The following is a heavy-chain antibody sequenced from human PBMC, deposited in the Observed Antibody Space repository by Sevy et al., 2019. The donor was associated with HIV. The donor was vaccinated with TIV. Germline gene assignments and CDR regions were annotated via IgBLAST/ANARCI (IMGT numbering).Heavy chain of an antibody. CDR1: GTPFSTSG. D-gene: IGHD6-25*01. CDR3: AKQGNDGGWQRLVS. J-gene: IGHJ4*02. Sequence: GGSLRLSCAASGTPFSTSGIHWVRQAPGKGLEWVAFMHFDGSSTYYADALRGRFTISRDISKNALYLQMNSLRLEDTAVYYCAKQGNDGGWQRLVSWGQGALVTVSS. CDR2: MHFDGSST. V-gene: IGHV3-30*02.